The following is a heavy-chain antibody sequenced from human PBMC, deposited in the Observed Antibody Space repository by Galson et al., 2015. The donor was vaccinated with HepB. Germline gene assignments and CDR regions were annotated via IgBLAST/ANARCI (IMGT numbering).Heavy chain of an antibody. V-gene: IGHV3-30*04. Sequence: SLRLSCATSGFNFSNYTMHWVRQAPGKGLEWVAGILYDGSHEYYADSVKGRFTISRDNSKNTLYLQMNSLRPEDTAVYFCARAYGADFDFWGQGTLVTVSS. D-gene: IGHD4-17*01. CDR1: GFNFSNYT. J-gene: IGHJ4*02. CDR2: ILYDGSHE. CDR3: ARAYGADFDF.